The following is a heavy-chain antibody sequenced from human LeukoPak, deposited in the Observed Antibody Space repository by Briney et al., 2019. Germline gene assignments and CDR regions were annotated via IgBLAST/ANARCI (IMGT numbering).Heavy chain of an antibody. CDR3: AINYYDTGAFDI. J-gene: IGHJ3*02. CDR1: GGSISSYY. Sequence: PSETLSLTCTVSGGSISSYYWSWIRQPPGKGLEWIGYIYYSGSTNYNPSLKSRVTTSVDTSKNQFSLKLSSVTAADTAVYYCAINYYDTGAFDIWGQGTMVTVSS. V-gene: IGHV4-59*01. D-gene: IGHD3-22*01. CDR2: IYYSGST.